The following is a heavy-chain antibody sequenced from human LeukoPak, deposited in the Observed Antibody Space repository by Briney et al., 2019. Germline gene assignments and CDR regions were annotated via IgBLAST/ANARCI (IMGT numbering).Heavy chain of an antibody. Sequence: SETLSLTCAVYGGSFSGYYWSWIRQPPGKGLEWIGEINHSGSTNYNPSLKSRVTISVDTSKNQFSLKLSSVTAADTAVYYCARGPYHWFDPWGQVTLVTVSS. J-gene: IGHJ5*02. CDR3: ARGPYHWFDP. V-gene: IGHV4-34*01. CDR2: INHSGST. CDR1: GGSFSGYY.